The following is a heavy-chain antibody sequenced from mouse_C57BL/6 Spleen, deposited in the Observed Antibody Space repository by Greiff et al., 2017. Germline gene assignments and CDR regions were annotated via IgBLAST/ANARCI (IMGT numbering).Heavy chain of an antibody. CDR3: ARDRGDY. J-gene: IGHJ4*01. CDR2: INYDGSST. Sequence: EVQLQQSEGGLVQPGSSMKLSCTASGFTFSDYYMAWVRQVPEKGLEWVANINYDGSSTYYLDSLKSRFIISRDNAKNILYLQMSRLKSEDTATYYCARDRGDYWGQGTSVTVSS. V-gene: IGHV5-16*01. D-gene: IGHD3-1*01. CDR1: GFTFSDYY.